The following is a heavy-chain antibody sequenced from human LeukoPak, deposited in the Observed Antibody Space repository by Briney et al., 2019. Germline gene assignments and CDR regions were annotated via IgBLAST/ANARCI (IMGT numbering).Heavy chain of an antibody. CDR3: VRVSGDEAYCGGDCLLGGLDV. V-gene: IGHV3-21*01. J-gene: IGHJ6*02. CDR2: ISSSSGYI. CDR1: GFTLSRYT. D-gene: IGHD2-21*02. Sequence: GGSLRPSCAASGFTLSRYTMNWVRQAPGKGLEWVSSISSSSGYIYYVDSVKGRFTISRDNAKNSLYLQMNSLRAEDTAVYYCVRVSGDEAYCGGDCLLGGLDVWGQGTTVTVSS.